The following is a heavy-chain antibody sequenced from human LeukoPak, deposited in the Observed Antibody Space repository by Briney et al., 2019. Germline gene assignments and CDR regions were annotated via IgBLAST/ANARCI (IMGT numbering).Heavy chain of an antibody. CDR3: ARVGASLPDAFDI. CDR2: ISSNGGST. CDR1: GFSFSSYA. J-gene: IGHJ3*02. D-gene: IGHD4/OR15-4a*01. V-gene: IGHV3-64*01. Sequence: GGSLRLSCAASGFSFSSYAMHWVRQAPGKGLEYVSAISSNGGSTNYANSVKGRFTISRDNSKNTLYLQMGSLGAEDMAVYYCARVGASLPDAFDIWGQGTMVTVSS.